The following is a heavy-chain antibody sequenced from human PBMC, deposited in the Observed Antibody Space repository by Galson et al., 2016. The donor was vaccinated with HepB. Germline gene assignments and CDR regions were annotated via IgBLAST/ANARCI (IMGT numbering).Heavy chain of an antibody. CDR1: GFTVRNNY. CDR3: VRGVYGDHGWFDY. J-gene: IGHJ4*02. CDR2: IYSGGTT. V-gene: IGHV3-66*02. Sequence: SLRLSCAASGFTVRNNYMTWVRQAPGKGLEYVSVIYSGGTTYYADSVKGRFTISRDNSQNSLFLQMNTLRAEDTAVYFCVRGVYGDHGWFDYWGQGTLVTVSS. D-gene: IGHD4-17*01.